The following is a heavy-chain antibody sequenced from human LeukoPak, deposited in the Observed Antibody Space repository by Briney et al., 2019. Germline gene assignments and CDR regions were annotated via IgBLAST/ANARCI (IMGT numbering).Heavy chain of an antibody. CDR1: GFTFDDYA. D-gene: IGHD6-25*01. Sequence: GGSLRLSCAASGFTFDDYAMHWVRQAPGKGLEWVSSISSSSSYIYYADSVKGRFTISRDNAKNSLYLQMNSLRAEDTAVYYRARALSGGSAAFDIWGQGTMVTVSS. CDR3: ARALSGGSAAFDI. CDR2: ISSSSSYI. V-gene: IGHV3-21*01. J-gene: IGHJ3*02.